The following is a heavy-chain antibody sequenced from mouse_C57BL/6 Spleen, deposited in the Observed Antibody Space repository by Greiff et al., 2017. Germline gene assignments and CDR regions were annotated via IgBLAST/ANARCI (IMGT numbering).Heavy chain of an antibody. V-gene: IGHV1-80*01. CDR2: IYPGDGDT. Sequence: QVQLQQSGAELVKPGASVKISCKASGYAFSSYWMNWVKQRPGKGLEWIGQIYPGDGDTNYNGKFKGKATLTADKSSSTAYMQLSSLTSEDSAVYFCARGGYGSSYGYWGQGTTRTVSS. CDR3: ARGGYGSSYGY. CDR1: GYAFSSYW. D-gene: IGHD1-1*01. J-gene: IGHJ2*01.